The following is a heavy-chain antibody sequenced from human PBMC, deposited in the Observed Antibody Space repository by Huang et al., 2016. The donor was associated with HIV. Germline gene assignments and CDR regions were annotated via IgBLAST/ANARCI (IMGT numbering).Heavy chain of an antibody. CDR2: INTNPGKP. Sequence: QVQLVQSESELKKPGASVKVSCKTSGYIFTRYAVNWVRQAPGPGLEWLGWINTNPGKPTYAQGFTGRYVFSLDTSVSTAFLQISSLKAEDTAVYYCLSGAEDFDYWGQGTLVTVSS. V-gene: IGHV7-4-1*02. CDR3: LSGAEDFDY. CDR1: GYIFTRYA. D-gene: IGHD3-10*01. J-gene: IGHJ4*02.